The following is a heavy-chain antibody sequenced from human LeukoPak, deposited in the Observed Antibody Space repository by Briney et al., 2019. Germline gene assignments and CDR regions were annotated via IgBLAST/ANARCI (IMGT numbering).Heavy chain of an antibody. CDR2: IYYSGST. V-gene: IGHV4-59*01. CDR3: ARGRYDFRESYGMDV. CDR1: GGSISSYY. Sequence: SETLSLTSTVSGGSISSYYWSWIRQPPGKGLEWIGYIYYSGSTNYNPSLKSRVTISVDTSKNQFSLKLSSVTAADTAVYYCARGRYDFRESYGMDVWGQGTTVTVSS. J-gene: IGHJ6*02. D-gene: IGHD3-3*01.